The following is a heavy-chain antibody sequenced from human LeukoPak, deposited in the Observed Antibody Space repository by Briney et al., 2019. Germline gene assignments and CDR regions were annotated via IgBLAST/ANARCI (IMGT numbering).Heavy chain of an antibody. CDR2: ISYDGSNK. CDR3: ARAQGETLYYYYGMDV. Sequence: GRSLRLSCAASGFTFSSYAMHWVRQAPGKGLEWVAVISYDGSNKYYADSVKGRFTISRDNSKNTLYLQMNSLRAEDTAVYYCARAQGETLYYYYGMDVWGQGTTVTVS. J-gene: IGHJ6*02. CDR1: GFTFSSYA. V-gene: IGHV3-30*04. D-gene: IGHD1-26*01.